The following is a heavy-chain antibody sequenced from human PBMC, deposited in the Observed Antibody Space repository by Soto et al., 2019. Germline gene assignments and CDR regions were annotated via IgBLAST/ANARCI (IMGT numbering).Heavy chain of an antibody. CDR2: TYYGASS. Sequence: KASETLSLTCAVSGYSISSGYYWGWIRQPPGQGLEWLGTTYYGASSYYNPSLRSRITILLDASTNQLSLKLSSVTAADTAVYFCVRVAGSASWYETDSWGQGILVTVSS. V-gene: IGHV4-38-2*01. CDR3: VRVAGSASWYETDS. D-gene: IGHD6-13*01. CDR1: GYSISSGYY. J-gene: IGHJ4*02.